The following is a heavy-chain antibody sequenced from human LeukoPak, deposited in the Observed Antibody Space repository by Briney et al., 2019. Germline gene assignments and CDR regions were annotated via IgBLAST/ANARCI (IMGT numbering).Heavy chain of an antibody. D-gene: IGHD1-1*01. CDR2: ISSSSSYT. CDR3: ARGGSGNWNAPFDY. V-gene: IGHV3-21*01. J-gene: IGHJ4*02. Sequence: PGGSLRLSCAASGFTFSSYEMNWVRQAPGKGLEWVSSISSSSSYTYYADSVKGRFTISRDNAKNSLYLQMNSLRAEDTAVYYCARGGSGNWNAPFDYWGQGTLVTVSS. CDR1: GFTFSSYE.